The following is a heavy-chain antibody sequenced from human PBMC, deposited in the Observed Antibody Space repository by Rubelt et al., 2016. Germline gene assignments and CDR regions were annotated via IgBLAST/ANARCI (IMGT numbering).Heavy chain of an antibody. V-gene: IGHV3-30*03. Sequence: GSLRLSCAASGFTFSGYFMNWVRQAPGKGLEWVAVISSDGINKYYAVSVKGRFTISSDNSKNTLSLQMNSLRGEDTAVYYCTRAWGTYCSSATGPGADVWRQGNTGIVSS. D-gene: IGHD2-2*01. J-gene: IGHJ6*02. CDR3: TRAWGTYCSSATGPGADV. CDR1: GFTFSGYF. CDR2: ISSDGINK.